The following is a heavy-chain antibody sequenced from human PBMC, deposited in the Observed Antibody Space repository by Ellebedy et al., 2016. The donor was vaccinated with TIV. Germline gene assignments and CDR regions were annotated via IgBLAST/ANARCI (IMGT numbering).Heavy chain of an antibody. CDR2: IRSTGSDK. D-gene: IGHD2-15*01. Sequence: PGGSLRLSCVASGFNFSNYNMNWVRQSPGKGLEWVSSIRSTGSDKYYAVSVKGRFNLYRDNAQDTLFLQMNSLRAEDTAVYFCSRGWSTPDSWGQGTLVIVSS. CDR3: SRGWSTPDS. J-gene: IGHJ4*02. CDR1: GFNFSNYN. V-gene: IGHV3-21*06.